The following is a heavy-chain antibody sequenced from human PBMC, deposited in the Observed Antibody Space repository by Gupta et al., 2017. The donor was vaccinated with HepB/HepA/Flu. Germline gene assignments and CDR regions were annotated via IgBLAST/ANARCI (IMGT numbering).Heavy chain of an antibody. Sequence: EVQLLESGGNLVQPGGSLSLSCAASGFTFSSFAMSWVRQAPGKGLEWVSAISGSGGSTYYADSVKGRFTISRDNSKNTLFLQMNSLGAEDTAVYFCANQRGPLNSGSSYFDYWGQGTLVTVSS. CDR3: ANQRGPLNSGSSYFDY. D-gene: IGHD1-26*01. CDR2: ISGSGGST. V-gene: IGHV3-23*01. CDR1: GFTFSSFA. J-gene: IGHJ4*02.